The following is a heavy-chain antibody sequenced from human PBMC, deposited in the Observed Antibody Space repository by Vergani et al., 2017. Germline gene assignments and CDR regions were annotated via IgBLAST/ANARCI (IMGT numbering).Heavy chain of an antibody. Sequence: VHLLESGGGQVEAGGSLRLSCVVSGFALNRHAMYWVRQAPGKGLEWVAFTRYDGIVEYYGDSVRGRFTISRDNSKNTLYLQMNRLRPEDTAVYYCATAGAAYCRGASCYDFFEYWGQGTLVTVAS. CDR3: ATAGAAYCRGASCYDFFEY. CDR2: TRYDGIVE. J-gene: IGHJ4*02. CDR1: GFALNRHA. V-gene: IGHV3-30*02. D-gene: IGHD2-15*01.